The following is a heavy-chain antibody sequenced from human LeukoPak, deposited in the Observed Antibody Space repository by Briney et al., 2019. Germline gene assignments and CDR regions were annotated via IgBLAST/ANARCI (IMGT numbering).Heavy chain of an antibody. V-gene: IGHV4-34*12. J-gene: IGHJ6*03. Sequence: PSETLSLTCAVYGGSFSGYYWSWIRQPPGKGLEWIGSIFYSGSTYYTPSLKSRVTISVDTSTNQFSLKLSSVTAADTAVYYCARLSTMVRGYYYYYMDVWGKGTTVTISS. D-gene: IGHD3-10*01. CDR1: GGSFSGYY. CDR3: ARLSTMVRGYYYYYMDV. CDR2: IFYSGST.